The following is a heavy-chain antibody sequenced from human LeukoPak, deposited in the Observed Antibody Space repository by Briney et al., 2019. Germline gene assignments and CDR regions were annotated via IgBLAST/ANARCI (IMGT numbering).Heavy chain of an antibody. D-gene: IGHD3-22*01. CDR2: IHSGGDT. J-gene: IGHJ4*02. CDR1: GFTVTSNY. Sequence: TGGSLRLSCAASGFTVTSNYMSWVRQAPGQGLEWISVIHSGGDTYYTDSVNGRFTISRDTSKNTLYLQMNSLRAEDTAVYYCARDSPYYYDSSGYYLFDYWGQGTLVTVSS. V-gene: IGHV3-53*05. CDR3: ARDSPYYYDSSGYYLFDY.